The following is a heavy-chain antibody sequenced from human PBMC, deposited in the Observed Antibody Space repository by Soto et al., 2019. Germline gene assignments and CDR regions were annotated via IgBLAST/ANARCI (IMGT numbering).Heavy chain of an antibody. J-gene: IGHJ3*01. D-gene: IGHD3-3*01. CDR2: MNGEGTST. V-gene: IGHV3-74*01. CDR3: ATVHTSRLDAADV. Sequence: VESGGELVRPGGSLRLSCSASGFTLSNYWMHWLRQVPGKGPVWVARMNGEGTSTNYADSVKGRFSISRDNAKNTLYLQMNSLTVEDTALYYCATVHTSRLDAADVWGQGTLVTVSS. CDR1: GFTLSNYW.